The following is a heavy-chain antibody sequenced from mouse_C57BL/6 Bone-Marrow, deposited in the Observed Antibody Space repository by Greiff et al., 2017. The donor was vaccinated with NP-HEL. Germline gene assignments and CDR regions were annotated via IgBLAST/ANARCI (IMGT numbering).Heavy chain of an antibody. V-gene: IGHV1-81*01. CDR2: IYPRSGNT. CDR1: GYTFTSYG. D-gene: IGHD2-2*01. Sequence: QVQLQQSGAELARPGASVKLSCKASGYTFTSYGISWVKQRTGQGLEWIGEIYPRSGNTYYNEKFKGKATLTADKSSSTAYMELRSLTSEDSAVYFCARERLRRYYFDYWGQGTTLTVSS. CDR3: ARERLRRYYFDY. J-gene: IGHJ2*01.